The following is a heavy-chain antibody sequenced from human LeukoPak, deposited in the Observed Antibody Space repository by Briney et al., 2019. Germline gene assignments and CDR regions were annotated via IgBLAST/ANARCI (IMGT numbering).Heavy chain of an antibody. D-gene: IGHD3-3*01. Sequence: GRSLRLSCAASGFTFSSYGMHWVRQAPGKGLEWVAVISYDGSNKYYADSVKGRFTISRDNSKNTLYLQMNSLRAEDTAVYYCARDGADYDFWSGPGNWGQGTLVTVSS. CDR3: ARDGADYDFWSGPGN. J-gene: IGHJ4*02. CDR2: ISYDGSNK. V-gene: IGHV3-30*05. CDR1: GFTFSSYG.